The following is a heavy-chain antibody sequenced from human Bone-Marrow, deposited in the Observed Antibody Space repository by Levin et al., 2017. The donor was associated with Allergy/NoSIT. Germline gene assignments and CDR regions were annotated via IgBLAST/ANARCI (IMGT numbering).Heavy chain of an antibody. CDR3: ARFDDNSEISY. J-gene: IGHJ4*02. CDR1: GFTVSNNQ. D-gene: IGHD3-9*01. CDR2: IYSGGST. V-gene: IGHV3-53*01. Sequence: QTGGSLRLSCVVSGFTVSNNQMNWVRQAPGKGLEWVSVIYSGGSTYYADSVRGRVTVSRDNSKNTVYLQMNSLRAEDTALYYCARFDDNSEISYWGQGTLVTVSS.